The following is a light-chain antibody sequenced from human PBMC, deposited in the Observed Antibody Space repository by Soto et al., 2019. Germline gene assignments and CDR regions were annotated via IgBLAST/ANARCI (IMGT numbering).Light chain of an antibody. Sequence: QSALTQPASVSGSPGQSITISCAGTSSDIGAYNYVSWYQQHPGRAPKLMLYGVSHRPSGVSNRFSGSKSANTASLTISGLQPEDEADYYCASYTGTSTDVLFGGGTKLTVL. CDR3: ASYTGTSTDVL. V-gene: IGLV2-14*01. J-gene: IGLJ2*01. CDR1: SSDIGAYNY. CDR2: GVS.